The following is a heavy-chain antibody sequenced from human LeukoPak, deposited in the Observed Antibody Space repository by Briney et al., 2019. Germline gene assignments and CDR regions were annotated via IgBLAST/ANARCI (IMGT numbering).Heavy chain of an antibody. CDR3: ARGVGYSSSWYSY. CDR1: GGSFSGYY. J-gene: IGHJ4*02. D-gene: IGHD6-13*01. CDR2: INHSGST. Sequence: SETLPLTCAVYGGSFSGYYWSWIRQPPGKGLEWIGEINHSGSTNYNPSLKSRVTISVDTSKNQFSLKLSSVTAADTAVYYCARGVGYSSSWYSYWGQGTLVTVSS. V-gene: IGHV4-34*01.